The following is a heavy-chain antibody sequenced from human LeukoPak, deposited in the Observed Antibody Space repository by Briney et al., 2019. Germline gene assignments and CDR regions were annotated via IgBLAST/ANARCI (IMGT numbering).Heavy chain of an antibody. CDR2: TSSSGSTI. D-gene: IGHD3-9*01. CDR3: ARVDPQGILTGHYKSFVLDY. Sequence: GGSLRLSCAASGFTFSSYEMNWVRQAPGKGLEWVSYTSSSGSTIYYADSVKGRFTISRDNAKNSLYLQMNSLRAEDTAVYYCARVDPQGILTGHYKSFVLDYWGQGTLVPVSS. CDR1: GFTFSSYE. J-gene: IGHJ4*02. V-gene: IGHV3-48*03.